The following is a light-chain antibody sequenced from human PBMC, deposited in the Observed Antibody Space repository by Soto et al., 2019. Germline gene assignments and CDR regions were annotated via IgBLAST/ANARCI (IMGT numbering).Light chain of an antibody. Sequence: DIQMTQSPSTLSASVGDRVTITCRASQSISSWLNWYQQKPGKAPKLLIYAASSLQSGVPSRFSGSGSGTEFTLTISSLQPEDFATYYCQQYYSYPWTFGQGTKVDIK. CDR1: QSISSW. V-gene: IGKV1-5*01. CDR3: QQYYSYPWT. CDR2: AAS. J-gene: IGKJ1*01.